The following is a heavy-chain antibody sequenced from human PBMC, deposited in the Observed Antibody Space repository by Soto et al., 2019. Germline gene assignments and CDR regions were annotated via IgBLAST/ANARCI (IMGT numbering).Heavy chain of an antibody. J-gene: IGHJ6*02. D-gene: IGHD2-2*01. CDR1: GFTFRSHS. V-gene: IGHV3-21*01. Sequence: GGSLRLSCEGSGFTFRSHSMNWVRQAPGRGMEWVASISTSSSFIYYGDSVRGRFIISRDNAKNSLDLQMDSLRVEDTAVYYCARENKDVNQSTSISSGFHGMDVWGQGITVTVS. CDR2: ISTSSSFI. CDR3: ARENKDVNQSTSISSGFHGMDV.